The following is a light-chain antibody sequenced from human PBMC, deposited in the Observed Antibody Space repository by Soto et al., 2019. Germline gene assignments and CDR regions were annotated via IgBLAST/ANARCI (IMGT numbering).Light chain of an antibody. CDR3: PQSETYPLT. J-gene: IGKJ5*01. V-gene: IGKV1-5*01. CDR2: DAS. Sequence: DIQMTQSPSTLSASVGDRVTITCRASQTIRTWLAWYPHTPGKAPNLLIYDASTLMSGVPSMFRGSGAGTECTRPISSLQPGDVETDACPQSETYPLTFGQGTRLENK. CDR1: QTIRTW.